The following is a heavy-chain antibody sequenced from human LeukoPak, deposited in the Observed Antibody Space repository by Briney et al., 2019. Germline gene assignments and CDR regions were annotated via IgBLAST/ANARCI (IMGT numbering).Heavy chain of an antibody. Sequence: SETLSLTCTGSGGSISSYYWSWIRQPAGKGLEGIGRIYTSGSTNYNPSLKSRVTMSVDTSKNQFSLKLSSVTAADTAVYYCARDGLYDYVWGRTPLDYWGQGTLVTVSS. CDR2: IYTSGST. CDR1: GGSISSYY. D-gene: IGHD3-16*01. J-gene: IGHJ4*02. V-gene: IGHV4-4*07. CDR3: ARDGLYDYVWGRTPLDY.